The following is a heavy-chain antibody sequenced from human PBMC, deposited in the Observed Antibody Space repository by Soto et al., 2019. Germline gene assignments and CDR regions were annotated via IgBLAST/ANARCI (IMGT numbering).Heavy chain of an antibody. CDR3: ARDTGNYPCYFDY. CDR1: GGSISSGENF. J-gene: IGHJ4*02. V-gene: IGHV4-30-4*01. D-gene: IGHD1-7*01. Sequence: QVQLQESGPGLVKPSQTLSLTCTVSGGSISSGENFWNWIRQSPGKGLEWIGYIHHSGSTYYNPSLKSRLTISVDTSKNQISLKLNSATAAYTAVYYCARDTGNYPCYFDYWGQGTLVTVSS. CDR2: IHHSGST.